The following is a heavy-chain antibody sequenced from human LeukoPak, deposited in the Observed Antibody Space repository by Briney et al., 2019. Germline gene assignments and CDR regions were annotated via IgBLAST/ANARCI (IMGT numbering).Heavy chain of an antibody. J-gene: IGHJ6*03. CDR2: INHSGST. D-gene: IGHD3-22*01. CDR3: ARAITMIVVGRDYYYYYYMDV. CDR1: GGSFSGYY. V-gene: IGHV4-34*01. Sequence: PSETLSLTCAVYGGSFSGYYWSWIRQPPGKGLEWIGEINHSGSTNYNPSLKSRVTISVDTSKNQFSLKLNSVTPEDTAVYYCARAITMIVVGRDYYYYYYMDVWGKGTTVTVSS.